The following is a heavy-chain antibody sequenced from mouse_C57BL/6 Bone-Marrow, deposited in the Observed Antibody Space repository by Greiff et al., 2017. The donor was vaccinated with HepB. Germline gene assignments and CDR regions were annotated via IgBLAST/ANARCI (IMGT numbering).Heavy chain of an antibody. Sequence: EVKLMDSGGGLVQSGRSLRLSCATSGFTFSDFYMEWVRQAPGKGLEWIAASRNKANDYTTEYSASVKGRFIVSRDTSKSILYLQMNALRAEDTAIYYCARDAYPYAMDYWGQGTSVTVSS. J-gene: IGHJ4*01. CDR3: ARDAYPYAMDY. CDR1: GFTFSDFY. CDR2: SRNKANDYTT. V-gene: IGHV7-1*01. D-gene: IGHD5-5*01.